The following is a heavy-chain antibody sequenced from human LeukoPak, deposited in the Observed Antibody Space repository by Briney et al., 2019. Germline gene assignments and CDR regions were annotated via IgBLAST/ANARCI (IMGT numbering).Heavy chain of an antibody. J-gene: IGHJ6*03. V-gene: IGHV4-39*07. Sequence: SETLSLTCTVSGGSISSSSYYWCWIRQPPGKGLEWIGEINHSGSTNYNPSLKSRVTISVDTSKNQFSLKLSSVTAADTAVYYCARRRAIFGVVINYMDVWGKGTTVTVSS. CDR1: GGSISSSSYY. CDR3: ARRRAIFGVVINYMDV. CDR2: INHSGST. D-gene: IGHD3-3*01.